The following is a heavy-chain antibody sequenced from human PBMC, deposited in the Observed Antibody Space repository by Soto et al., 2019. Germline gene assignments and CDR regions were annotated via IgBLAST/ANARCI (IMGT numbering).Heavy chain of an antibody. V-gene: IGHV3-9*01. J-gene: IGHJ4*02. D-gene: IGHD3-9*01. Sequence: EVQLVESGGGLVQPGRSLRLSCAASGFTFDDYAMHWVRQAPGKGLEWVSGISWNSGSIAYADSVKGRFTISRDNAKNSLYLQMNSLRAEDTALYYCAKDNPVDTHYFDYWGQGTLVTVSS. CDR1: GFTFDDYA. CDR3: AKDNPVDTHYFDY. CDR2: ISWNSGSI.